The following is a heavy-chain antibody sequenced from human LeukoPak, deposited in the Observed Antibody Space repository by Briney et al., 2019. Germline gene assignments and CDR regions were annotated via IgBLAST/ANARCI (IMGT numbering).Heavy chain of an antibody. D-gene: IGHD3-16*01. CDR1: GGSISSGDYY. CDR2: IYYSGST. Sequence: SETLSLTCTVSGGSISSGDYYWSWIRQPPGKGLEWIGYIYYSGSTYYNPSLKSRVTISVDTSKNQFSLKLSSVTAADTAVYYCARAPLGARWFDPWGQGTLVTVSS. J-gene: IGHJ5*02. CDR3: ARAPLGARWFDP. V-gene: IGHV4-30-4*01.